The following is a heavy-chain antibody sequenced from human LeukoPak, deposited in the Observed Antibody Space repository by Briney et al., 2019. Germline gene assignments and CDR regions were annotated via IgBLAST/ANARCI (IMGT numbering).Heavy chain of an antibody. CDR1: GFTFTNNF. CDR3: ARGAVYYMDI. J-gene: IGHJ6*03. Sequence: GGSLRLSCAASGFTFTNNFMSWVRQAPGKGLEWVSGIVGGDGGTYYADSVKGRFIISRDNSKNTLYVQMNSLRAEDTAVYYCARGAVYYMDIWGKGTTVTISS. CDR2: IVGGDGGT. D-gene: IGHD6-19*01. V-gene: IGHV3-23*01.